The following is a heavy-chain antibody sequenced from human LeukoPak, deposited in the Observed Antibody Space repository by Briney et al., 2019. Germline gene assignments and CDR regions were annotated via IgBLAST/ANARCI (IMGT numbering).Heavy chain of an antibody. Sequence: GGSLRLSCAASGLTFTSYAMSWVRQAPGKGLEWVANIKYDGSEKYYVDSVKGRFTISRDNAKNSLYLQMNSLRAEDTAVYYCARDGSREWPIGYWGQGTLVTVSS. J-gene: IGHJ4*02. CDR2: IKYDGSEK. V-gene: IGHV3-7*01. CDR3: ARDGSREWPIGY. CDR1: GLTFTSYA. D-gene: IGHD3-10*01.